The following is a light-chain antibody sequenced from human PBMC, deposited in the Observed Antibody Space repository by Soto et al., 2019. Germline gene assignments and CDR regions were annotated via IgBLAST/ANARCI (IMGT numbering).Light chain of an antibody. CDR3: SSYSSTSTYV. CDR1: TSDVAYYNS. Sequence: QSVLTQPASVSGSPGQSIAISCSGATSDVAYYNSVSWYQQHPGKAPKLMIYEVTNRPSGVSNRFSGSKSGNTASLTISGLQAEDEADYYCSSYSSTSTYVFGTGTKVTVL. J-gene: IGLJ1*01. CDR2: EVT. V-gene: IGLV2-14*01.